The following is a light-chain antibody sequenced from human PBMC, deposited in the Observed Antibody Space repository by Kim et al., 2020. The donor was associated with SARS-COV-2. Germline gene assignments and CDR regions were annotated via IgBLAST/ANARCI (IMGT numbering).Light chain of an antibody. V-gene: IGKV3-20*01. CDR1: QSVNDNF. J-gene: IGKJ2*01. CDR3: QQYGSSPPYT. CDR2: GAS. Sequence: SPGESATLSCRDSQSVNDNFLAWYQQKPCQVPRLLICGASRRATGIPDRFSGSGSGTDFTLTITRLEPEDFALYYCQQYGSSPPYTFGQGTKLEI.